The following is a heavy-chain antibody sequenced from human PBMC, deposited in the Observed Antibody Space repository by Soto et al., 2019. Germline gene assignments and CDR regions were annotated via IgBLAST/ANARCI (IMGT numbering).Heavy chain of an antibody. CDR1: GNTFTNYY. D-gene: IGHD2-21*02. J-gene: IGHJ4*02. V-gene: IGHV1-46*01. CDR2: INPSGGHT. CDR3: ARGGHVVVVTAAFDY. Sequence: QVQLMQSGAEVKKPGASVKVSCKASGNTFTNYYIHWVRQAPGQGLEWMGTINPSGGHTTYAQKFLGRVTMTRETSTSTLYMELTSLGSEDTAVYYCARGGHVVVVTAAFDYWGQGTLVTVSS.